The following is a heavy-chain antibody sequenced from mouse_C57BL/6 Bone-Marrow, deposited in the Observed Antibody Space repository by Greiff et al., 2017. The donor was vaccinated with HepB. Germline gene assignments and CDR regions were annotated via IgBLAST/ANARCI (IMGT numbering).Heavy chain of an antibody. V-gene: IGHV1-50*01. J-gene: IGHJ1*03. CDR2: IDPSDSYT. Sequence: QVQLQQPGAELVKPGASVKLSCKASGYTFTSYWMQWVKQRPGQGLEWIGEIDPSDSYTNYNQKFKGKATLTVDTSSSTAYMQLSCLTSEDSAVYYCASYRRWYFDVWGTGTTVTVSS. D-gene: IGHD2-12*01. CDR1: GYTFTSYW. CDR3: ASYRRWYFDV.